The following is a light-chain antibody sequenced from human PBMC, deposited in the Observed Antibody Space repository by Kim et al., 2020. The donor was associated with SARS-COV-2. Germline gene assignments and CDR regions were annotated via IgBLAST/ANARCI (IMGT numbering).Light chain of an antibody. CDR1: QDISNY. Sequence: DIQMTQSPSSLSASVGDIVTITCQASQDISNYLNWYQQKPGKAPKLLIYDASNLETGVPSRFSGSGSGTDFTFTISSLQPEDIATYYCQQYDNLYTFGQGTKLEI. V-gene: IGKV1-33*01. J-gene: IGKJ2*01. CDR2: DAS. CDR3: QQYDNLYT.